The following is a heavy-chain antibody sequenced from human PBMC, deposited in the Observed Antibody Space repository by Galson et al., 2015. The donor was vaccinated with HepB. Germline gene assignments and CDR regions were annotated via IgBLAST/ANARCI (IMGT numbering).Heavy chain of an antibody. J-gene: IGHJ3*02. CDR3: AREGYEPEPYLDI. D-gene: IGHD5-12*01. V-gene: IGHV1-2*02. CDR1: GYTFTGYY. CDR2: INPNSGGT. Sequence: SVKVSCKASGYTFTGYYMHWVRQAPGQGLEWMGWINPNSGGTNYAQKFQGRVTMTRDTSISTAYMELSRLRSDDTAVYYCAREGYEPEPYLDIWGQGTMVTVSS.